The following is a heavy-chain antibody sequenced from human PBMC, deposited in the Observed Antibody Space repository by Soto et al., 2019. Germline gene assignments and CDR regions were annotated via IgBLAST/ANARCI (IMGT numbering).Heavy chain of an antibody. Sequence: SVPQSLTCVVSGGSMSDYFWSWIRQPPGMALEWIGEINHLGSINYNPSLKSRVTMSVDTSKNQFSLTLNSVTAADTATYYCARGGISHWAYFYYMDVWDRGTTVTVSS. CDR3: ARGGISHWAYFYYMDV. CDR2: INHLGSI. D-gene: IGHD2-21*01. J-gene: IGHJ6*03. CDR1: GGSMSDYF. V-gene: IGHV4-34*01.